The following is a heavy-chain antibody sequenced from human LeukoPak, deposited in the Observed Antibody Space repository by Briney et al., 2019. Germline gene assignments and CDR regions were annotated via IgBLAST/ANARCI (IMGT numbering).Heavy chain of an antibody. J-gene: IGHJ2*01. Sequence: ASVKVSCKASRYIFTGYFIHWVRQVPGQGLEWMGIINPSGGSTSYAQKFQGRVTMTRDTSTSTVYMELSSLRSEDTAVYYCARDLGRYCSSTSCSAYWYFDLWGRGTLVTVSS. CDR2: INPSGGST. CDR3: ARDLGRYCSSTSCSAYWYFDL. V-gene: IGHV1-46*01. D-gene: IGHD2-2*01. CDR1: RYIFTGYF.